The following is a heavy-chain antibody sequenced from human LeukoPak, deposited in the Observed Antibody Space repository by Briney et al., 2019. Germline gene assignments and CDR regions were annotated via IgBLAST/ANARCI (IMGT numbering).Heavy chain of an antibody. CDR2: ISSSSSYT. Sequence: GRSLRLSCAASGFTFSDYYMSWIRQAPGKGLEWVSYISSSSSYTNYADSVKGRFTISRDNAKNSLYLQMNSLRAEDTAVYYCARDSSGYFSNVDHWGQGTLVTVSS. CDR1: GFTFSDYY. CDR3: ARDSSGYFSNVDH. J-gene: IGHJ4*02. V-gene: IGHV3-11*06. D-gene: IGHD6-19*01.